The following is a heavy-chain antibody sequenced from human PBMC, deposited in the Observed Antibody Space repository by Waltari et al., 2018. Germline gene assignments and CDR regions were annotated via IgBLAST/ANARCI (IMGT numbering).Heavy chain of an antibody. CDR3: ARHTPDLPPY. J-gene: IGHJ4*02. CDR1: GASVNTNRYY. V-gene: IGHV4-39*01. Sequence: QLQLQESGPGLVKPSETLSLTCTVSGASVNTNRYYWGWIRQPPGKGLEWSGSIYYSGDTYYNPSLKSRVTISIDTSKNQFSLKLSSVTAADTAVYYCARHTPDLPPYWGQGTLVTVSS. CDR2: IYYSGDT.